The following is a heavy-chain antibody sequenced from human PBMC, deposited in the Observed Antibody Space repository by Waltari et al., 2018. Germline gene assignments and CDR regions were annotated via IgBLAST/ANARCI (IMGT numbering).Heavy chain of an antibody. CDR3: AKTKGSSSFDY. CDR1: GFTFSSYA. D-gene: IGHD2-15*01. V-gene: IGHV3-23*04. J-gene: IGHJ4*02. Sequence: EVQLVESGGALVQPGGSLRLSCADSGFTFSSYAMNWVRQAPGKGLEWVSAIGASGISTSYADSVKGRFTISRDNSENTLYLQMNSLRAEDTAVYYCAKTKGSSSFDYWGQGTLVTVSS. CDR2: IGASGIST.